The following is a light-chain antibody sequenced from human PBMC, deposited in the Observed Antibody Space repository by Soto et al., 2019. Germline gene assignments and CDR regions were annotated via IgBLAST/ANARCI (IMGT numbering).Light chain of an antibody. CDR1: QRISAW. CDR3: QQYKSYSPWT. V-gene: IGKV1-5*01. J-gene: IGKJ1*01. CDR2: DSS. Sequence: DIQMTQSPSTLSASVGDRVTITCRASQRISAWLAWYQQKPGKAPELLIYDSSTLETGVPSRFSGSGSGTEFTLTISSLQPDDFATYYCQQYKSYSPWTFGQGTKVEIK.